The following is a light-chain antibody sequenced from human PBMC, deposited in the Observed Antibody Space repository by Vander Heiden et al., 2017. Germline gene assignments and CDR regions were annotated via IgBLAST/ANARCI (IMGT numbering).Light chain of an antibody. V-gene: IGLV2-8*01. CDR1: SSDVGGYYY. CDR2: EVN. Sequence: QSALTQPPSASGSPGQSVTISCTGTSSDVGGYYYVSWYQQHPGKAPKLMIYEVNKRPSGVPDRFSGSKSGTTASLTVSGLQAEDEADYYCSSYAGRNNLVFGGGTKLTVL. J-gene: IGLJ2*01. CDR3: SSYAGRNNLV.